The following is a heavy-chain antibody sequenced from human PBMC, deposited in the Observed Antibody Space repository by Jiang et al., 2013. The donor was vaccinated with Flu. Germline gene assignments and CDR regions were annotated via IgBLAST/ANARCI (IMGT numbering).Heavy chain of an antibody. CDR2: INPNSGGT. V-gene: IGHV1-2*04. CDR1: GYTFTGYY. Sequence: GAEVKKPGASVKVSCKASGYTFTGYYMHWVRQAPGQGLEWMGWINPNSGGTNYAQKFQGWVTMTRDTSISTAYMELSRLRSDDTAVYYCARGLPPGMTDAFDIWGQGTMVTVSS. J-gene: IGHJ3*02. CDR3: ARGLPPGMTDAFDI.